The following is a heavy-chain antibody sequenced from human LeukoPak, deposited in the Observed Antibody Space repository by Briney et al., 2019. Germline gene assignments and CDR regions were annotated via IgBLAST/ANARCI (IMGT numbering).Heavy chain of an antibody. CDR2: ISYDGSNK. V-gene: IGHV3-30-3*01. CDR1: GFTFSSYA. Sequence: GGSLRLSCAASGFTFSSYAMHWVRQAPGKGLEWVAFISYDGSNKYYADSVKGRFTISRDNSKNTLYLQMNSLRAEDTAVYYCVVGYFDLWGRGTLVTVFS. J-gene: IGHJ2*01. D-gene: IGHD3-10*01. CDR3: VVGYFDL.